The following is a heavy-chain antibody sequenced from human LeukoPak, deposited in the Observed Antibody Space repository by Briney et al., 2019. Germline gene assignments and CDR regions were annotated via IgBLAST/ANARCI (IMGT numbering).Heavy chain of an antibody. Sequence: PSETLSLTCTVSGGSISSYYWSWIRQPPGKGLEWIGSIYYSGNTNYNPSLKSRVTISVDTSKNQFSLKLSSVTAADTAVYYCARGYSYGYFAFDIWGQGTMVSVSS. V-gene: IGHV4-59*01. CDR1: GGSISSYY. D-gene: IGHD5-18*01. CDR2: IYYSGNT. CDR3: ARGYSYGYFAFDI. J-gene: IGHJ3*02.